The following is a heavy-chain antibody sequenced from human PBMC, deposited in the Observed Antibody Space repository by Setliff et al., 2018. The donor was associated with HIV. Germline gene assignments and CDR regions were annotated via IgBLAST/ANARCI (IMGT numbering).Heavy chain of an antibody. J-gene: IGHJ4*02. Sequence: SETLSLTCTVSGGSISSYYWSWIRQPPGKGLEWIGYVYTSGSTNYNPSLKSRVTISVDTSKNQFSLKLSSVTAADTAVYYCARRTSSSFDYWGQGNLVTVSS. CDR2: VYTSGST. D-gene: IGHD6-6*01. CDR3: ARRTSSSFDY. CDR1: GGSISSYY. V-gene: IGHV4-4*08.